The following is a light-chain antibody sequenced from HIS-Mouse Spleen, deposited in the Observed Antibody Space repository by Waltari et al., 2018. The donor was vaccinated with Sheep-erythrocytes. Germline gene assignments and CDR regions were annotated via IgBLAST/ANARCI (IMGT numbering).Light chain of an antibody. Sequence: QSALTQPRSVSGSPGQSVTISCTGTSSDVGGYNYVSWYPQHTGQAPKLMIYDVSKRPSGVPDRFSGSKSGNTASLTISGLQAEDEADYYCCSYAGSYNHVFATGTKVTVL. CDR2: DVS. CDR1: SSDVGGYNY. V-gene: IGLV2-11*01. CDR3: CSYAGSYNHV. J-gene: IGLJ1*01.